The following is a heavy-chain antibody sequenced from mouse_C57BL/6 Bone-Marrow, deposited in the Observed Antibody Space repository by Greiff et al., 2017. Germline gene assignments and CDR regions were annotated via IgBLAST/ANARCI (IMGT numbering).Heavy chain of an antibody. Sequence: EVKLMESGAELVKPGASVKLSCTASGFTINDYYMHWVKQRPEQGLEWIGRIDPEDGDTNYAPKFQGKATITADTSSNTAYLQLSSLTSEDTAVYYCARRYYGNYAWFAYWGQGTLVTVSA. D-gene: IGHD2-1*01. V-gene: IGHV14-2*01. CDR3: ARRYYGNYAWFAY. CDR2: IDPEDGDT. CDR1: GFTINDYY. J-gene: IGHJ3*01.